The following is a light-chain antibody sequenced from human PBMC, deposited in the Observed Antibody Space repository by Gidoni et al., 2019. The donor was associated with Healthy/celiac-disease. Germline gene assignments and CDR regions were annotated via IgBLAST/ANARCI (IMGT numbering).Light chain of an antibody. V-gene: IGKV3-20*01. CDR2: GAS. CDR3: QQYGSF. CDR1: QSVSSSY. J-gene: IGKJ2*01. Sequence: EIVLTQSPGNLALSPGERATLSCRASQSVSSSYFAWCQQKPGQPPRLLLYGASSRATGFPDRFHGSVSGTDFSLTIISLEPEDFAVYYCQQYGSFFXQXTKLEIK.